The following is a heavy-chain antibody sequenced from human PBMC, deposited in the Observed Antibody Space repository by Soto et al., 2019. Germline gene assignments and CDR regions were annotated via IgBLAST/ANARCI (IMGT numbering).Heavy chain of an antibody. J-gene: IGHJ6*02. V-gene: IGHV3-30*18. CDR1: GFTLTNNS. Sequence: QVQLLESGGGVVQPGRSLRLSCVASGFTLTNNSMHWVRQAPGQGLEWVAVISSDGSSYYYGDSVRGRFTISRDTSKNTLFLEMNSLTTADTAVYYCAKDRGLAESGTWSHYYYGMDVWGQGTSVTVS. CDR2: ISSDGSSY. CDR3: AKDRGLAESGTWSHYYYGMDV. D-gene: IGHD1-26*01.